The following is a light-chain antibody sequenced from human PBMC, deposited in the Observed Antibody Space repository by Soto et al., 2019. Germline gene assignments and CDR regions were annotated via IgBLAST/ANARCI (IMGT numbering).Light chain of an antibody. CDR3: QQYHRSSIT. V-gene: IGKV1-5*01. CDR2: DAS. CDR1: QSLNNG. Sequence: DIQMTQSPSTLSASVGDRVTITCRASQSLNNGLAWYQQKPGEAPNLLIYDASTLERGVPSRFSGTGSGTEFTLAINSLQPDDFATYYCQQYHRSSITFGQGTRLEIK. J-gene: IGKJ5*01.